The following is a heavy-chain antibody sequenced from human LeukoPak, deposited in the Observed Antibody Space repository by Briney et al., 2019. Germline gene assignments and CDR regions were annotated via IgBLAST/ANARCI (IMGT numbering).Heavy chain of an antibody. Sequence: PGGSLRLSCAASGFTFSSYWMHWVRQAPGKGLVWVSRIYHDGSTTSLADSVKGRFTISRDNAKNTLYLQMNSLRAEDTAVYYCARETLGSGGYRGYWGQGTLVTVSS. CDR2: IYHDGSTT. CDR1: GFTFSSYW. D-gene: IGHD3-10*01. CDR3: ARETLGSGGYRGY. J-gene: IGHJ4*02. V-gene: IGHV3-74*01.